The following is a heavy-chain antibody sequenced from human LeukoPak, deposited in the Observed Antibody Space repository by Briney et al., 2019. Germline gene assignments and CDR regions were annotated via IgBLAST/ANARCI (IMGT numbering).Heavy chain of an antibody. CDR3: AKAPASFTTFSDY. V-gene: IGHV3-30*18. Sequence: PGGSLRLSCAASGFTFSSYAMSWVRQAPGKGLEWVAVISYDGSNKYYADSVKGRFTISRDDSKNTLFLQMNSLRAEDTAVYYCAKAPASFTTFSDYWGQGTLVTVSS. CDR2: ISYDGSNK. CDR1: GFTFSSYA. D-gene: IGHD3-22*01. J-gene: IGHJ4*02.